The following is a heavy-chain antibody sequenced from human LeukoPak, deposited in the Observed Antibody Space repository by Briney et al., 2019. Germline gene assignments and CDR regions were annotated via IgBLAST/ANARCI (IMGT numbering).Heavy chain of an antibody. D-gene: IGHD3-22*01. CDR3: ARTPVLYWYDSSGYYDY. CDR1: GYTFTSYY. CDR2: INPSGGST. V-gene: IGHV1-46*01. J-gene: IGHJ4*02. Sequence: GASVKVSCKASGYTFTSYYMHWVRQAPGQGLEWMGIINPSGGSTSYAQKFQGGVTMTRDTSTSTVYMELSSLRSEDTAVYYCARTPVLYWYDSSGYYDYWGQGTLVTVSS.